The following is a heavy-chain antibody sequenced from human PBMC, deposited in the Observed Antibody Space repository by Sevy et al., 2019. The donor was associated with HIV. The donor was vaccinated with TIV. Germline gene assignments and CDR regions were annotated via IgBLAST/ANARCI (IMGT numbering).Heavy chain of an antibody. V-gene: IGHV3-33*01. J-gene: IGHJ4*02. CDR1: GFIFSNYG. CDR2: IWYDESNK. D-gene: IGHD1-26*01. CDR3: ASQLRRGNYYTFDF. Sequence: GGSLRLSCAASGFIFSNYGMHWVRQAPGKGLEWVAVIWYDESNKFYGDSMKGRFSISRDNSNNMLYLQINTLGDEETAVYYCASQLRRGNYYTFDFWGQGSLVTVSS.